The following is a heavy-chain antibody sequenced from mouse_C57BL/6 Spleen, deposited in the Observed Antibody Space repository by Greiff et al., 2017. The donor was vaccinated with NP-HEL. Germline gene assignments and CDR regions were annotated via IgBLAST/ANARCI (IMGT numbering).Heavy chain of an antibody. CDR2: IYPRSGNT. Sequence: QVHVKQSGAELARPGASVKLSCKASGYTFTSYGISWVKQRTGQGLEWIGEIYPRSGNTYYNEKFKGKATLTADKSSSTAYMELRSLTSEDSAVYFCARGPLITTGFDYWGQGTTLTVSS. V-gene: IGHV1-81*01. CDR1: GYTFTSYG. D-gene: IGHD1-1*01. J-gene: IGHJ2*01. CDR3: ARGPLITTGFDY.